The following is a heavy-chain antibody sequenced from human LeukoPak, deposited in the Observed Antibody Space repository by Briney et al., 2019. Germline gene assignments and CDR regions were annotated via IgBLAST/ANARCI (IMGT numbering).Heavy chain of an antibody. CDR3: ASSIGADAFDI. J-gene: IGHJ3*02. Sequence: SVKVSCKASGGTFSSYAISWVRQAPGQGLEWMGRIVPILGIANYAQKFQGRVTMTRDTSISTAYMELSRLRSDDTAVYYCASSIGADAFDIWGQGTMVTVSS. V-gene: IGHV1-69*04. CDR1: GGTFSSYA. CDR2: IVPILGIA. D-gene: IGHD1-26*01.